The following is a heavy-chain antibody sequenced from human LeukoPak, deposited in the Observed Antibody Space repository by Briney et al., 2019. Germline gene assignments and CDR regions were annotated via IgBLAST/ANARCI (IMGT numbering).Heavy chain of an antibody. D-gene: IGHD6-19*01. V-gene: IGHV3-7*01. CDR3: ATVMGTGWYPN. Sequence: GGSLRLSCAASGFTFSSYWMSWVRQAPGKGLEWVANIKLDGSEKYYVDSVKGRFTISRDNAKNSLYLQMNSLRAEDTAVYYCATVMGTGWYPNWGQGTLVTVSS. CDR2: IKLDGSEK. CDR1: GFTFSSYW. J-gene: IGHJ4*02.